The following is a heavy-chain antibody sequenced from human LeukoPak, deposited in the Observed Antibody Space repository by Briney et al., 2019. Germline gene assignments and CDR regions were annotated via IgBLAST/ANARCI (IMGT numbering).Heavy chain of an antibody. J-gene: IGHJ6*02. CDR3: ARDHATVTTYYYYYGMDV. CDR2: IKQYGSEK. Sequence: GGSLRLSCAXSGFTFSSYWMSWVRQAPGKGLEWVANIKQYGSEKYYVDSVKGRFTISRDNAKNSLYLQMNSLRAEDTAVYYCARDHATVTTYYYYYGMDVWGQGTTVTVSS. CDR1: GFTFSSYW. V-gene: IGHV3-7*01. D-gene: IGHD4-11*01.